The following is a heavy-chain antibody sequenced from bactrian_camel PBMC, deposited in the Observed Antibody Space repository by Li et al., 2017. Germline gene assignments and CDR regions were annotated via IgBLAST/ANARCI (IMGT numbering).Heavy chain of an antibody. CDR1: LYIYSSYC. Sequence: VQLVESGGGSVQAGGSLRLSCEISLYIYSSYCMGWFRQTPGKERAAVAAHYTGTATTYVADSVKGRFTISQDNAKNTLFLEMTSLQPEDTAVYYCAADDGSGDLEDLGAPCLNAPHFPYWTQGTQVTVS. V-gene: IGHV3S1*01. D-gene: IGHD6*01. CDR3: AADDGSGDLEDLGAPCLNAPHFPY. J-gene: IGHJ4*01. CDR2: HYTGTATT.